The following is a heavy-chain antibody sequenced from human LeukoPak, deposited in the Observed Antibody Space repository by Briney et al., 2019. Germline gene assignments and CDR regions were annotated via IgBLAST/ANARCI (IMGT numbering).Heavy chain of an antibody. CDR1: GFTFNNYA. V-gene: IGHV3-23*01. Sequence: PGGSLRLSRTASGFTFNNYAMSWVRQAPGKGLEWVSAISSGGEYTYYADSLKGRCTISRDNSRNTLYLQMNSLRAEDTAVYFCAKIVVTATSRHFDYWGQGTLVTVSS. J-gene: IGHJ4*02. CDR3: AKIVVTATSRHFDY. D-gene: IGHD2-21*02. CDR2: ISSGGEYT.